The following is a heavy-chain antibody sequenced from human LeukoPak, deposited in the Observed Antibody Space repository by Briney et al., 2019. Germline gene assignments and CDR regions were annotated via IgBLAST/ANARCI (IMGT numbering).Heavy chain of an antibody. V-gene: IGHV4-30-2*01. J-gene: IGHJ4*02. CDR1: GGSISSGGYY. CDR3: AREANSGYYYYFDY. CDR2: INHSGST. Sequence: PSQTLSLTCTVSGGSISSGGYYWSWIRQPPGKGLEWIGEINHSGSTNYNPSLKSRVTISVDTSKNQFSLKLSSVTAADTAVYYCAREANSGYYYYFDYWGQGTLVTVSS. D-gene: IGHD3-22*01.